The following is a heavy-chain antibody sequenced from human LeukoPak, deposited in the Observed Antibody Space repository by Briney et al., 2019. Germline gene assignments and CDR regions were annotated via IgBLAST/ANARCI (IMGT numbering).Heavy chain of an antibody. CDR1: ASTFSNDA. Sequence: GGSLRLSCAASASTFSNDAIHWVRQAPGKGLEWVAVVSYDETNKYYADSVKGRFTISRDNSKNTLYLQMNSLRVEDTAVYYCAKGYGGNRPFDYWGQGTLVTVSS. J-gene: IGHJ4*02. CDR3: AKGYGGNRPFDY. V-gene: IGHV3-30*18. CDR2: VSYDETNK. D-gene: IGHD4-23*01.